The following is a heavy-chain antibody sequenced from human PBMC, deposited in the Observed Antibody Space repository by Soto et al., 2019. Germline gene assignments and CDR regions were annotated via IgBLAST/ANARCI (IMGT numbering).Heavy chain of an antibody. Sequence: PGGSLRLSCAASGFTFSSYAMSWVRQAPGKGLEWVSAISGSGGSTYYADSVKGWFTISRDNCKNTLYLQMNSRGAEDKAGWYCAKDSAENYNGASPTYDSWGQGPLAT. D-gene: IGHD3-10*01. J-gene: IGHJ4*02. CDR3: AKDSAENYNGASPTYDS. CDR2: ISGSGGST. CDR1: GFTFSSYA. V-gene: IGHV3-23*01.